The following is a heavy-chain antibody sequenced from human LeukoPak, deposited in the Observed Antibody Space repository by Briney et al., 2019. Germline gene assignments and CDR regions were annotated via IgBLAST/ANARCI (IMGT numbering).Heavy chain of an antibody. D-gene: IGHD1-26*01. CDR1: RFIFSSYW. CDR3: ARGALIVGAGWPSIYYFDS. V-gene: IGHV3-7*01. Sequence: GGSLRLSCTASRFIFSSYWMSWVRQAPGKGLEWVANIKQDGSEKYYVDSVKGRFTISRDNAKNSLYLQMNSLRAEDTAVYYCARGALIVGAGWPSIYYFDSWGQGTLVTVSS. J-gene: IGHJ4*02. CDR2: IKQDGSEK.